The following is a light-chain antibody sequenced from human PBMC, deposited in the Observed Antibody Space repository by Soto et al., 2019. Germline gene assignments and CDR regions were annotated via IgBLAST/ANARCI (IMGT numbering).Light chain of an antibody. V-gene: IGLV1-47*01. CDR1: SSNIGSNS. Sequence: QSVLTQPPSASGTPGQRVTISCSGSSSNIGSNSIYWYQQLPGTAPKLLIYRHNQRPSGVPDRFSGSKSGTSASLAISGLRSEYEADYYCAAWDDSLSGVVFGGGTKLTVL. CDR3: AAWDDSLSGVV. J-gene: IGLJ3*02. CDR2: RHN.